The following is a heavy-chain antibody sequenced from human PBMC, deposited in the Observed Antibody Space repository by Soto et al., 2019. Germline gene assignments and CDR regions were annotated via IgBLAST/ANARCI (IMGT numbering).Heavy chain of an antibody. CDR1: GFTFSSYS. D-gene: IGHD2-21*02. Sequence: GGSLRLSCAASGFTFSSYSMNWVRQAPGKGLEWVSYISSSSSTIYYADSVKGRFTISRDNAKNSLYLQMNSLRDEDTAVYCCARHCGGDCYDAFDIWGQGTMVTVSS. V-gene: IGHV3-48*02. J-gene: IGHJ3*02. CDR2: ISSSSSTI. CDR3: ARHCGGDCYDAFDI.